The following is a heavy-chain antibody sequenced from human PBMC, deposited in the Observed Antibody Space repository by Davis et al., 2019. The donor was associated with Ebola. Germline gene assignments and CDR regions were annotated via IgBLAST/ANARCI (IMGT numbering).Heavy chain of an antibody. CDR1: GYTFTNYG. J-gene: IGHJ4*02. CDR3: ARDQFPTTSDH. CDR2: INPHNGNT. Sequence: ASVKVSCKASGYTFTNYGITWVRQAPGQGLEWMGWINPHNGNTNYAQSVQGRVTMTTDTSTTTAYMEVGSLRSDDTAVYYCARDQFPTTSDHWGQGTLVTVSS. V-gene: IGHV1-18*04. D-gene: IGHD1-1*01.